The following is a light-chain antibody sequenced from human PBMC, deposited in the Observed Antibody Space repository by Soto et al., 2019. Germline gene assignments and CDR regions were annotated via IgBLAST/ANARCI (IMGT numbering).Light chain of an antibody. V-gene: IGKV3D-15*01. CDR3: QQYNNWPPLN. CDR1: QSVSSN. Sequence: EIVMTQSPATLSVSPGERATLSCRASQSVSSNLAWYQQKPGQAPRLLLYGASTRAPGIPARSSCSVSGTEFTLTISSLQSEDFAVYYCQQYNNWPPLNFGGGTKVAIK. J-gene: IGKJ4*01. CDR2: GAS.